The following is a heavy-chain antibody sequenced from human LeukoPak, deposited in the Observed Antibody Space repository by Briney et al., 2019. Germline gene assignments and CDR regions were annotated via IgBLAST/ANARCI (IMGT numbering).Heavy chain of an antibody. Sequence: GGSLRLSRAASGFTFSSFAMHWVRQAPGKGLEWVAVISDDGSNKHYADSLKDRFTISRDNSKNTLYLQMNSLRGEDTAVYYRSREGEADFWSAFDYWGQGTLVTVSS. D-gene: IGHD3-3*01. V-gene: IGHV3-30*01. CDR3: SREGEADFWSAFDY. CDR1: GFTFSSFA. J-gene: IGHJ4*02. CDR2: ISDDGSNK.